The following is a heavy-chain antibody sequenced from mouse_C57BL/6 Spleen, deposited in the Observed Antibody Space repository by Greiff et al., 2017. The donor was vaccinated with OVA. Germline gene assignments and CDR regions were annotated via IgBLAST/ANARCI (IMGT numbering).Heavy chain of an antibody. CDR1: GFTFSSYA. V-gene: IGHV5-4*01. CDR3: ARGNYSKFYFDY. Sequence: EVQVVESGGGLVKPGGSLKLSCAASGFTFSSYAMSWVRQTPEKRLEWVATISDGGSYTYYPDNVKGRFTISRDNAKNNLYLQMSHLKSEDTAMYYCARGNYSKFYFDYWGQGTTLTVSS. CDR2: ISDGGSYT. D-gene: IGHD2-5*01. J-gene: IGHJ2*01.